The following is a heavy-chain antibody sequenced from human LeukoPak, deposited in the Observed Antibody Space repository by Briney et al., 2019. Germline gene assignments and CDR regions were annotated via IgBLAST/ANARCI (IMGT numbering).Heavy chain of an antibody. V-gene: IGHV1-69*02. CDR2: IIPILGIA. CDR3: ARTLGELIFDY. J-gene: IGHJ4*02. D-gene: IGHD1-26*01. Sequence: SVKVSCKASGGTFSRYTISWVRQAPGQGLEWMGRIIPILGIANYAQKFQGRVTITADKSTSTAYMELSSLRSEDTAVYYCARTLGELIFDYWGQGTLVTVSS. CDR1: GGTFSRYT.